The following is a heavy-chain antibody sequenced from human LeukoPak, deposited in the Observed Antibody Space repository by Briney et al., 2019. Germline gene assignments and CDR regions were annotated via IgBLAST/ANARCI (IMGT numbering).Heavy chain of an antibody. Sequence: ASVKVSCKASGYTFTGYYMHWVRQAPGQGLEWMGWINPNSGSTNYAQKFQGRVTMTRDTSISTAYMELSRLRSDDTAVYYCARDSGYSSGWYINRPHWFDYWGQGTLVTVSS. CDR3: ARDSGYSSGWYINRPHWFDY. CDR1: GYTFTGYY. D-gene: IGHD6-19*01. CDR2: INPNSGST. J-gene: IGHJ4*02. V-gene: IGHV1-2*02.